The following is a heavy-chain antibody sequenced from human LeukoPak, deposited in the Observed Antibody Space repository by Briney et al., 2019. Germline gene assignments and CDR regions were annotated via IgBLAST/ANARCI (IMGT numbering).Heavy chain of an antibody. Sequence: GGSLRLSCAASGFTLSSYAMSWVRQAPGKGLEWVSAISGSGGSTYYADSVKGRFTISRDNSKDTLYLQMNSLRAEDTAVYYCAKDSYSYGPYYFDYWGQGTLVTVSS. V-gene: IGHV3-23*01. CDR1: GFTLSSYA. D-gene: IGHD5-18*01. CDR2: ISGSGGST. CDR3: AKDSYSYGPYYFDY. J-gene: IGHJ4*02.